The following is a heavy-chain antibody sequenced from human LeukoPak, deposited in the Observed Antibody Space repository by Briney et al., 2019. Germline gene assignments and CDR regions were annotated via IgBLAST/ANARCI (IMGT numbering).Heavy chain of an antibody. V-gene: IGHV1-2*04. Sequence: ASVKVSCKASGYTFTGYYMHWVRQAPGQGLEWMGWINPNSGGTNYAQKFQGWVTMTRDTSISSAYMELSRLRSDDTAVYYCARERAKETYYYDSRVDPWGQGTLVTVSS. CDR1: GYTFTGYY. D-gene: IGHD3-22*01. CDR2: INPNSGGT. CDR3: ARERAKETYYYDSRVDP. J-gene: IGHJ5*02.